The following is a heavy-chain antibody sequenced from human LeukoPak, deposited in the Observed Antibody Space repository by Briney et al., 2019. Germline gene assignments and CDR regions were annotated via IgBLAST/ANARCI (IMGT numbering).Heavy chain of an antibody. CDR2: INHSGST. Sequence: SETLSLTCAVYGGSFSGYYWSWIRQPPGKGLEWIGEINHSGSTNYNPSLKSRVTISVDMSKNQFSLKLSSVTAADTAVYYCASGIAVVGLYYFDYWGQGTLVTVSS. CDR3: ASGIAVVGLYYFDY. CDR1: GGSFSGYY. V-gene: IGHV4-34*01. J-gene: IGHJ4*02. D-gene: IGHD6-19*01.